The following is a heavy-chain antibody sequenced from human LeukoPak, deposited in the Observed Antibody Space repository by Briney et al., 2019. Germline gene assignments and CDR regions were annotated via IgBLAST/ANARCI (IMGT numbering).Heavy chain of an antibody. CDR1: GGSFSGYY. J-gene: IGHJ3*02. V-gene: IGHV4-34*01. CDR3: ARSLGYCSSTSCYPIYAFDI. D-gene: IGHD2-2*01. Sequence: SETLSLTCAVYGGSFSGYYWSWIRQPSGKGLEWIGEINHSGSTNYNPSLKSRVTISVDTSKNQFSLKLSSVTAADTAVYYCARSLGYCSSTSCYPIYAFDIWGQGTMVTVSS. CDR2: INHSGST.